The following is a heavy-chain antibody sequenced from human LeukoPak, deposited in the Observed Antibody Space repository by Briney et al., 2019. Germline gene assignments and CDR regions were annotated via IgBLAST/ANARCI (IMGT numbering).Heavy chain of an antibody. CDR1: GFTISSNY. Sequence: GWSLTLSCTASGFTISSNYMSWLRQALGKGLEWVSVIYSGGGGTYYADSVKGRFTISRDNSKNTLDLQMNSLRADDTAVYYCARDIVGGNHFDSWGQGTLVTVSS. D-gene: IGHD1-26*01. V-gene: IGHV3-66*01. CDR2: IYSGGGGT. J-gene: IGHJ4*02. CDR3: ARDIVGGNHFDS.